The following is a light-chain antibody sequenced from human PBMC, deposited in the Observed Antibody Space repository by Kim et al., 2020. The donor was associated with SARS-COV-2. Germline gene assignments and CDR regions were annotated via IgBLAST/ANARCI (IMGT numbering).Light chain of an antibody. CDR2: DVS. CDR3: SSYTTTSALYV. V-gene: IGLV2-14*01. J-gene: IGLJ1*01. CDR1: SSDIGGYNY. Sequence: SALTQPASVSGSPGQSITLSCTGTSSDIGGYNYISWYQQHPGEAPKLMIFDVSNRPSGVSNRFSGSKSGNTASLTISGLQAEDEADYYCSSYTTTSALYVLGTGTKV.